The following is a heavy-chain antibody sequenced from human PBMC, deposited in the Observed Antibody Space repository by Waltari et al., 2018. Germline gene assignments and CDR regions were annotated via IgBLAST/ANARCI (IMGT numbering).Heavy chain of an antibody. V-gene: IGHV3-21*01. D-gene: IGHD5-12*01. CDR1: GFTFSSYS. Sequence: EVQLVESGGGLVKPGGSLRLSCAASGFTFSSYSMNWVRQAPGQGLEWVSSISSSSSYIYYADSVKGRFTISRDNAKNSLYLQMNSLRAEDTAVYYCASGVGQWLPPDYWGQGTLVIVSS. CDR2: ISSSSSYI. J-gene: IGHJ4*02. CDR3: ASGVGQWLPPDY.